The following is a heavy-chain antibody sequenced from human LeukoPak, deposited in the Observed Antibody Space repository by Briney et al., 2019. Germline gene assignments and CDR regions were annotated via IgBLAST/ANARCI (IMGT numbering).Heavy chain of an antibody. V-gene: IGHV3-48*04. D-gene: IGHD2-15*01. CDR1: GFTFSSYS. J-gene: IGHJ5*02. CDR3: GYCSGGSCYSGWFDP. CDR2: ISSSGNTI. Sequence: PGGSLRLSCAASGFTFSSYSMSWVRQAPGKGLEWVSYISSSGNTIYCADSVKGRFTISRDNAKNSLYLQMNSLRAEDTAVYNRGYCSGGSCYSGWFDPWGQGTLVTVSS.